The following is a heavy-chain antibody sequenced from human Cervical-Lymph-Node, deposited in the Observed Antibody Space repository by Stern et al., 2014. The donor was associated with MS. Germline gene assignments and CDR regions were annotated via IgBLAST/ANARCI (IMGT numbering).Heavy chain of an antibody. CDR1: GFTFSSYG. CDR2: IWADGSNK. CDR3: ARDLRTHYYDSSGYYAGY. J-gene: IGHJ4*02. D-gene: IGHD3-22*01. V-gene: IGHV3-33*01. Sequence: VQLVQSGGGVVQPGRSLRLSCAASGFTFSSYGMHWVRQAPGKGLEWVAVIWADGSNKNYADSVKGRFSISRDNSKNTLYLQMTSLRAEDTAVYSCARDLRTHYYDSSGYYAGYWGQGTLVTVSS.